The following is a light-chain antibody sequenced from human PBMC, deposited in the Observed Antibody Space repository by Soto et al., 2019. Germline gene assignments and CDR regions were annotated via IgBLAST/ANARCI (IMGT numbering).Light chain of an antibody. CDR2: AAS. J-gene: IGKJ5*01. CDR3: QQYHNWPPIT. V-gene: IGKV1-39*01. Sequence: DIQMTQSPSSLSASVVDRFTITCLASQSISSYLNWYQQKPGKAPKLLIYAASSLQSGVPSRFSGSGSGTDFTLTISSLQSEDFAVYYCQQYHNWPPITFGQGTRLEIK. CDR1: QSISSY.